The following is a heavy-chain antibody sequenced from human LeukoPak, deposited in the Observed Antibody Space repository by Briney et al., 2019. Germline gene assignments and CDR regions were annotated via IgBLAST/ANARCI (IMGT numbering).Heavy chain of an antibody. J-gene: IGHJ4*02. CDR2: ISAYNGNT. D-gene: IGHD3-3*01. CDR3: ARGRYYDFWSGYYVFDY. Sequence: GASVKVSCKASGYTFTSYGISWVRQAPGQGLEWMGWISAYNGNTNYAQKLQGRVTMTTDTSTSTAYMELRSLRSDDTAVYYCARGRYYDFWSGYYVFDYWGQGTLVTVSS. V-gene: IGHV1-18*01. CDR1: GYTFTSYG.